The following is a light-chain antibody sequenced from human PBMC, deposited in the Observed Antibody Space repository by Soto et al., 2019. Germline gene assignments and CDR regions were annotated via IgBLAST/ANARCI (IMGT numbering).Light chain of an antibody. Sequence: ILLTQSPCNMSMSPGERANLSCRDSQSVSSSYLAWYPQKPGQAPRLLIYGASSRATGVPARFSGSGSGTDFTLTISRLEPEDFSVYYCQQYGSTPLVTFGQGTRVEI. CDR1: QSVSSSY. CDR3: QQYGSTPLVT. J-gene: IGKJ5*01. V-gene: IGKV3-20*01. CDR2: GAS.